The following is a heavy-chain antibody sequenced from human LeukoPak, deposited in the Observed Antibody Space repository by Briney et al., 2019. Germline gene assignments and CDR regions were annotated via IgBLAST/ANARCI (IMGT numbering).Heavy chain of an antibody. CDR3: ARAPERWYSYGSYTYHYMDV. V-gene: IGHV4-39*07. CDR2: IYYSGST. Sequence: SETLSLTCTVSGGSISSSSYYWGWIRQPPGKGLEWIGSIYYSGSTYYNPSLKSRVTISVDTSKNQFSLKLSSVTAADTAIYYCARAPERWYSYGSYTYHYMDVWGRGTTVTVSS. CDR1: GGSISSSSYY. D-gene: IGHD3-10*01. J-gene: IGHJ6*03.